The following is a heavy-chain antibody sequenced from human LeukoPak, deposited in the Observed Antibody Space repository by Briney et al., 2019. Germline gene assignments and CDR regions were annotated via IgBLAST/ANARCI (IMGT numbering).Heavy chain of an antibody. D-gene: IGHD3-10*01. J-gene: IGHJ4*02. CDR2: INHRGST. CDR1: GGSFSGYY. Sequence: PSETLSLTCAVYGGSFSGYYWSWIRQPPGKGLEWIGEINHRGSTNYNPSLKSRVTISVDTSKNQFSLKLSSVTAADTAVYYCARGRGPYYWGQGILVTVSS. CDR3: ARGRGPYY. V-gene: IGHV4-34*01.